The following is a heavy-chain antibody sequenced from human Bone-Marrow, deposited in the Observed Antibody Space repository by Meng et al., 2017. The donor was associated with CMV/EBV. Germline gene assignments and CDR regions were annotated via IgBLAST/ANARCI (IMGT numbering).Heavy chain of an antibody. D-gene: IGHD2-2*02. CDR1: GGTFSSYA. CDR2: ISAYNGNT. CDR3: ARYCSSTSCYTGYGMDV. J-gene: IGHJ6*02. Sequence: ASVKVSCKASGGTFSSYAISWVRQAPGQGLEWMGWISAYNGNTNYAQKLQGRVTMTTDTSTSTAYMELRSLRSDDTAVYYCARYCSSTSCYTGYGMDVWGQGTTVTVSS. V-gene: IGHV1-18*01.